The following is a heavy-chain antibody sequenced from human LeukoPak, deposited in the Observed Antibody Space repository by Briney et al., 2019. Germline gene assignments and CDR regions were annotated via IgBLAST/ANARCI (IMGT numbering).Heavy chain of an antibody. V-gene: IGHV3-23*01. D-gene: IGHD3-22*01. CDR3: AKDLTYYDSRGFDY. Sequence: GGSLRLSCAASGFTFSSYAMSWVRQAPRKGLEWVSAISGSGGSTYYADSVKGRFTISRDNSKNTLYLQMNSLRAEDTAVYYCAKDLTYYDSRGFDYWGQGTLVTVSS. CDR2: ISGSGGST. CDR1: GFTFSSYA. J-gene: IGHJ4*02.